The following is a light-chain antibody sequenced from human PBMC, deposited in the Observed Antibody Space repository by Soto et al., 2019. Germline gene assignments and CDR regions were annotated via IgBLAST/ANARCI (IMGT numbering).Light chain of an antibody. CDR3: AAWDDSLKGVV. J-gene: IGLJ2*01. Sequence: QSVLTQPPSVSEAPRQRVTISCSGSRSNIGDNAVNWYQQLPGKAPKLLIYYDDLLPSGVSDRFSGSKSGTSASLAISGLQSEDEADYYCAAWDDSLKGVVFGGGTKVTVL. CDR2: YDD. V-gene: IGLV1-36*01. CDR1: RSNIGDNA.